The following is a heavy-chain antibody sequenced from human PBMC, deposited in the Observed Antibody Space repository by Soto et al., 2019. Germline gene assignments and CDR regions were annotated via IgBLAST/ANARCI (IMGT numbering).Heavy chain of an antibody. CDR3: ASDPASYYYGSGRREFDP. D-gene: IGHD3-10*01. J-gene: IGHJ5*02. V-gene: IGHV1-69*02. CDR1: GGTFSSYT. CDR2: IIPILGIA. Sequence: QVQLVQSGAEVKKPGSSVKVSCKASGGTFSSYTISWVRQAPGQGLEWMGRIIPILGIANYAQKFQGRVTITADKSTSTAYMELSSLRSEDTAVYYCASDPASYYYGSGRREFDPWGQGTLVTVSS.